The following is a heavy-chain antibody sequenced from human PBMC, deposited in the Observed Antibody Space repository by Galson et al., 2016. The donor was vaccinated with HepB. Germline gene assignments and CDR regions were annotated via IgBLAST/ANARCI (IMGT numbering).Heavy chain of an antibody. Sequence: SLRLSCAASGFSFSDSYMNWIRQAPGKRLEWVSYLSGSGNAISYADSVRGRFTISRDNAKNSLYLQMNSLRAEDTAVYYCARDRDYDTLTGYSFSPIDSWGQGTLVTVSS. J-gene: IGHJ4*02. D-gene: IGHD3-9*01. CDR2: LSGSGNAI. V-gene: IGHV3-11*01. CDR1: GFSFSDSY. CDR3: ARDRDYDTLTGYSFSPIDS.